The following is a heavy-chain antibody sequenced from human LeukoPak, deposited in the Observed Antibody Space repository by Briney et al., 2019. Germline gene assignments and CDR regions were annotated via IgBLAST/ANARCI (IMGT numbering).Heavy chain of an antibody. Sequence: PRGSLRLSCTASGFSFSSYEMNWFRQAPGKGLEWVSYISSSGSTIYYADSVKGRFTISRDNAKNSLYLQMNSLRDEDTAVYYCARGYASSYWGQGTLVTVSS. J-gene: IGHJ4*02. CDR1: GFSFSSYE. D-gene: IGHD2-2*01. V-gene: IGHV3-48*03. CDR3: ARGYASSY. CDR2: ISSSGSTI.